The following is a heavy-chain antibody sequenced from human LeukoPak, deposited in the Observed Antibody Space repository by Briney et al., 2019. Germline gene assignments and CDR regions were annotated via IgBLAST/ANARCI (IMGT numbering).Heavy chain of an antibody. CDR3: AKEHPLTGQFDY. V-gene: IGHV3-23*01. Sequence: GGSLRLSCAASGFTFSSYAMSWVRQAPGKGLGWVSAISGSGGSTYYADSVKGRFTISRDNAKTTLDLQMNSRRAEDTAVYYCAKEHPLTGQFDYWGQGTVVSVSS. CDR2: ISGSGGST. D-gene: IGHD7-27*01. J-gene: IGHJ4*02. CDR1: GFTFSSYA.